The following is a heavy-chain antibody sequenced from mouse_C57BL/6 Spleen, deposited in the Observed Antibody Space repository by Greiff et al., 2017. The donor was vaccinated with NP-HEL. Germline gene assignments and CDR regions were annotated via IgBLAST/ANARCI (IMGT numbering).Heavy chain of an antibody. J-gene: IGHJ4*01. Sequence: VQLQQSGPELVKPGASVKISCKASGYTFTRYWLTWVKQRPGQGLEWIGDIYPGSGSTNYNEKFKSKATLTVDTSSSTAYMQRSSLTSEDSAVYYCARRGLSTVVAPYAMDYWGQGTSVTVSS. CDR2: IYPGSGST. D-gene: IGHD1-1*01. CDR3: ARRGLSTVVAPYAMDY. V-gene: IGHV1-55*01. CDR1: GYTFTRYW.